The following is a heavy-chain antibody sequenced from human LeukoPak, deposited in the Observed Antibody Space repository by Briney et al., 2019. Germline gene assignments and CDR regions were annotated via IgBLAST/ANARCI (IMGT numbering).Heavy chain of an antibody. D-gene: IGHD6-6*01. CDR2: ISYDGSNK. CDR3: ARDSGSSDAFDI. CDR1: GFTFSSYG. Sequence: GESLRLSCAASGFTFSSYGMHWVRQAPGKGLEWVAVISYDGSNKYYADSVKGRFTISRDNSKNTLYLQMNSLGAEDTAVYYCARDSGSSDAFDIWGQGTMVTVSS. V-gene: IGHV3-30*03. J-gene: IGHJ3*02.